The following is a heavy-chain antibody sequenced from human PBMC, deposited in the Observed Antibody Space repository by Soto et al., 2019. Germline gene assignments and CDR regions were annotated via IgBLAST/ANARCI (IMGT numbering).Heavy chain of an antibody. V-gene: IGHV1-2*02. Sequence: GASVKVSCKASGYTFTGYYMHWVRQAPGQGLEWMGWINPNSGGTNYAQKFQGRVTMTRDTSISTAYMELSRLRSDDTAVYYRASPVDCSGGSCYRPYYYYGMDVWGQGTTVTVSS. CDR3: ASPVDCSGGSCYRPYYYYGMDV. D-gene: IGHD2-15*01. J-gene: IGHJ6*02. CDR2: INPNSGGT. CDR1: GYTFTGYY.